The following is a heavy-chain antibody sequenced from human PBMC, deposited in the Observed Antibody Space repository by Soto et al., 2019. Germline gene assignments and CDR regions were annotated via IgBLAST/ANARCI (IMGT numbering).Heavy chain of an antibody. CDR1: GFIFSRYA. V-gene: IGHV3-33*01. CDR2: IWYDGSNE. J-gene: IGHJ4*02. CDR3: ARDVTVAGPLDY. Sequence: SLRLSCAASGFIFSRYAMHWVRQAPGKGLEWVAVIWYDGSNEYYGDSVKGRFTISRDNSKNTLYLQMNSLRAEDTAVYYCARDVTVAGPLDYWGQGTLVTVSS. D-gene: IGHD6-19*01.